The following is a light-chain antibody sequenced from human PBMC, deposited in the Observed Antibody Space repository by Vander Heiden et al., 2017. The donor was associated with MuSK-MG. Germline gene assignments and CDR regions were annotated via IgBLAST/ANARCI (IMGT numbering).Light chain of an antibody. J-gene: IGKJ4*01. CDR2: SAS. V-gene: IGKV1-27*01. CDR1: QGISRY. Sequence: DIQLTQSPSSLSASVRDRVTITCRVSQGISRYLHWYRQKPGKVRNLLIHSASNSQSGVPSRFSGSGSGTDFTLTISSLQPEDVVTYYGQRTYNALDTFGGGTKVEI. CDR3: QRTYNALDT.